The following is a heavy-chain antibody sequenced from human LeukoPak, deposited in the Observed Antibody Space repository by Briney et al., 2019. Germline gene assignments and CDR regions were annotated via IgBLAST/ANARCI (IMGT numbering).Heavy chain of an antibody. CDR2: ISGSSSII. CDR1: GFALSTYS. J-gene: IGHJ4*02. CDR3: ANLPL. Sequence: GGSLRLSCAASGFALSTYSMTWVRQAPGKGLEWVAYISGSSSIINYADSLKGRFTVSRDNARNSLYLQMNSLRDEDTAVYYCANLPLWGQGTLVTVSS. V-gene: IGHV3-48*02.